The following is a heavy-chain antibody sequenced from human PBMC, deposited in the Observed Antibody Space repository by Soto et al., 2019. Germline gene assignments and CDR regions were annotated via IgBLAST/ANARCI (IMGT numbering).Heavy chain of an antibody. J-gene: IGHJ6*02. CDR3: AKAGSSSSGWYGHLYNALDV. CDR2: ISGSGGGT. V-gene: IGHV3-23*01. D-gene: IGHD6-19*01. CDR1: GFFFSSCA. Sequence: EVQLLESGGGLVQPGGSLRLSCAASGFFFSSCAMTWVRQAPGKGLEWVSTISGSGGGTFYADSVKGRFTISRDFPKNTMYLQMDNLRAEDTALYYCAKAGSSSSGWYGHLYNALDVWGQGTTVTVSS.